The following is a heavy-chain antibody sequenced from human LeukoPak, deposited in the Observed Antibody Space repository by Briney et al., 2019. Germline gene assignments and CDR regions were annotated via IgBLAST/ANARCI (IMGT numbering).Heavy chain of an antibody. J-gene: IGHJ4*02. CDR2: ISSSSSYI. Sequence: GGSLRLSCAASGFSFSTSAMSWVRQAPGKGLERVSSISSSSSYIYYADSVKGRFTISRDNAKNSLYLQMNSLRAEDTAVYYCARDRGSREMATIVYYFDYWGQGTLVTVSS. D-gene: IGHD5-24*01. CDR3: ARDRGSREMATIVYYFDY. V-gene: IGHV3-21*01. CDR1: GFSFSTSA.